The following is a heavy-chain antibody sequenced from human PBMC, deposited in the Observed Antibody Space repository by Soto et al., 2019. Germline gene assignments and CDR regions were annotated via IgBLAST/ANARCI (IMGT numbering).Heavy chain of an antibody. CDR1: GFSLSTSGVG. V-gene: IGHV2-5*02. D-gene: IGHD6-25*01. Sequence: QITLKESGPTLVKPTQTLTLTCTFSGFSLSTSGVGVGWIRQPPGKALEWLALIFWDDVKRYSPSLKSRLTXPXDIXKTQVVLTMTNMDPVDTGTYSCTHGQRSGATWFDPWGQGTLVTVSS. J-gene: IGHJ5*02. CDR3: THGQRSGATWFDP. CDR2: IFWDDVK.